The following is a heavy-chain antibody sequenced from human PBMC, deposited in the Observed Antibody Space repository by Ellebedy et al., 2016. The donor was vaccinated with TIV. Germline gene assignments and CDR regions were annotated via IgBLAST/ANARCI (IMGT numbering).Heavy chain of an antibody. CDR1: GGSFSGYY. V-gene: IGHV4-34*01. CDR2: ITPGGSA. J-gene: IGHJ4*02. Sequence: SETLSLTXAVYGGSFSGYYWTWIRQPPGKGLEWIGDITPGGSANYNPSLKSRVTISVDTSKNQFSLKLSSVTAADTAVYYCARGRRYYDSSAYYLDYWGQGTLVTVSS. D-gene: IGHD3-22*01. CDR3: ARGRRYYDSSAYYLDY.